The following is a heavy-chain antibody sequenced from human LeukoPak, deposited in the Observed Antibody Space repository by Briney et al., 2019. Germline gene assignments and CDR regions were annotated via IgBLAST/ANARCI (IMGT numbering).Heavy chain of an antibody. CDR3: AKETGTTGFDI. CDR1: GFTFSDHA. V-gene: IGHV3-23*01. CDR2: INGNGGGS. D-gene: IGHD1-1*01. J-gene: IGHJ3*02. Sequence: GSLRLSCAASGFTFSDHAMSWVRQAPAKGLEWVSSINGNGGGSYYIDSVKGRFTVSRDNSENALYLQMNSLRAEDTALYYCAKETGTTGFDIWGQGTMVPVSS.